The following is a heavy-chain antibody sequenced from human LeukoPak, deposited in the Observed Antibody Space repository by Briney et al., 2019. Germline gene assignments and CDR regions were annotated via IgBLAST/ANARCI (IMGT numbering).Heavy chain of an antibody. J-gene: IGHJ6*02. CDR2: IWYDGSNK. CDR1: GFTFSSYG. CDR3: ARGSPPYYVDYYYYYGMDV. V-gene: IGHV3-33*01. D-gene: IGHD3-16*01. Sequence: GGSLRLSCAASGFTFSSYGMHWVRQAPGKGLEWVAVIWYDGSNKYYADSVKGRFTISRDNSKNTLYLQMNSLRAEDTAVYYCARGSPPYYVDYYYYYGMDVWGQGTTVTVSS.